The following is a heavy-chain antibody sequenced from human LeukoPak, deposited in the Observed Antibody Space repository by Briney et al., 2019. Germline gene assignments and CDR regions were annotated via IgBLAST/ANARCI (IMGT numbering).Heavy chain of an antibody. CDR1: GFTFSDSY. Sequence: GGSLRLSCAASGFTFSDSYMTWVRQAPGKGVEWVAYISGSGHDINYSDSVKGRFTISRDNAKNSLYLQMNSLRAEDTAVYYCARDSGRREDYWGQGTLVTVSS. D-gene: IGHD1-1*01. V-gene: IGHV3-11*06. CDR3: ARDSGRREDY. J-gene: IGHJ4*02. CDR2: ISGSGHDI.